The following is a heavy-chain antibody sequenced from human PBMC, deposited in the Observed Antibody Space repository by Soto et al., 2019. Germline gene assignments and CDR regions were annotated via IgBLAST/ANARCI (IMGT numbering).Heavy chain of an antibody. V-gene: IGHV4-38-2*02. D-gene: IGHD3-22*01. J-gene: IGHJ4*01. CDR3: ARENYYDGSGYYYYFDY. CDR2: IFHSGST. CDR1: GHSISSDYS. Sequence: TSETLSLTCAVSGHSISSDYSWGWIRQPPGKGLEWLGSIFHSGSTYYNPSLKSRVTISLDTSQNHFSLKLSSVTAADTAVYYCARENYYDGSGYYYYFDYWGHGTLVTVSS.